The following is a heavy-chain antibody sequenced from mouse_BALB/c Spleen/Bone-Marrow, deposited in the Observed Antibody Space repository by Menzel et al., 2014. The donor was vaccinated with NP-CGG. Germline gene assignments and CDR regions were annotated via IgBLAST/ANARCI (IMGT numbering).Heavy chain of an antibody. V-gene: IGHV1-12*01. CDR3: ASPPDY. Sequence: LQQSGAELVKPGASVKMSCKASGYTFTSYNMHWVKQTPGQGLEWIGAIYPGNGDTSYNQKFKGKATLTADKSSSTACMQLSSLNSEDSAVYYCASPPDYWGQGTPLTVSS. CDR2: IYPGNGDT. J-gene: IGHJ2*01. CDR1: GYTFTSYN.